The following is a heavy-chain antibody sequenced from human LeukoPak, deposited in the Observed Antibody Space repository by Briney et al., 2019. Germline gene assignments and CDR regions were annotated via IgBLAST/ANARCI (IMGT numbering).Heavy chain of an antibody. CDR2: IYSGGST. J-gene: IGHJ3*02. V-gene: IGHV3-53*01. CDR1: GFTVSSNY. D-gene: IGHD1-1*01. CDR3: ARDAPERRNAFDI. Sequence: PGGSLRLSCAASGFTVSSNYMSWVRQAPGKGLEWVSVIYSGGSTYYAASVKGRFTISRDNSKNTLYLQMNSLRAEDTAVYYCARDAPERRNAFDIWGQGTMVTVSS.